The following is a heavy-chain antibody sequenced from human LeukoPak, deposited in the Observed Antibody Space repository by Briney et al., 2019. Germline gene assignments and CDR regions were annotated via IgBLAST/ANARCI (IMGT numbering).Heavy chain of an antibody. CDR3: ARDWGYGSGTYCPY. CDR1: GFTFSGYS. J-gene: IGHJ4*02. V-gene: IGHV3-30*01. D-gene: IGHD3-10*01. CDR2: VSSDGSNK. Sequence: PGGSLRLSCAASGFTFSGYSIHWVRQAPGKGLEWVAVVSSDGSNKYYADSVKGRFTISRDNSKNTLYLQMNSLRPEDTAVYYCARDWGYGSGTYCPYWGQGTLVTVSS.